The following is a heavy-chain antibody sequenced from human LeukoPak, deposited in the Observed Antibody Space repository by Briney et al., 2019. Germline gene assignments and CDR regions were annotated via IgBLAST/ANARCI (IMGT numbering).Heavy chain of an antibody. CDR3: ARSPKYGGGYFDY. D-gene: IGHD3-16*01. J-gene: IGHJ4*02. V-gene: IGHV1-18*01. Sequence: ASVNVSFKASGYTFTIYGISWVRQAPGQGLEWMGWISAYNGNTNYAQKLQGRVTMTTDTSTSTAYMELRSLGSDDTAVYYCARSPKYGGGYFDYWGQGTLVTVSS. CDR1: GYTFTIYG. CDR2: ISAYNGNT.